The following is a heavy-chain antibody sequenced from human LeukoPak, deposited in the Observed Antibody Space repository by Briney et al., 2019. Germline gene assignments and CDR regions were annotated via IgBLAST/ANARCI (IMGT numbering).Heavy chain of an antibody. Sequence: GGSLRLSCVTSGFTFSAYNMNWVRQAPGKGLEWVSCISSSSNYIYYADSVKGRFTISRDNAKNSLYLQMNSLRAEDTAVYYCARDRSANSRVYYFDYWGQGTLVTVSS. CDR3: ARDRSANSRVYYFDY. J-gene: IGHJ4*02. V-gene: IGHV3-21*01. CDR1: GFTFSAYN. D-gene: IGHD4/OR15-4a*01. CDR2: ISSSSNYI.